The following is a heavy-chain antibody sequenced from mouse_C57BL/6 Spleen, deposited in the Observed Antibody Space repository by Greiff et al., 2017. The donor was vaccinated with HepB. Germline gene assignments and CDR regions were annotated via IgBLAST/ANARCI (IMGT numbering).Heavy chain of an antibody. J-gene: IGHJ4*01. D-gene: IGHD1-1*01. V-gene: IGHV2-2*01. Sequence: VKLQESGPGLVQPSQSLSITCTVSGFSLTSYGVHWVRQSPGKGLEWLGVIWRGGSTDYNAAFISRLSNSKDNSKSQVFFKMNRLQADDTAIYYCARNAGSSWDYYALDYWGQGTSVTVSS. CDR2: IWRGGST. CDR1: GFSLTSYG. CDR3: ARNAGSSWDYYALDY.